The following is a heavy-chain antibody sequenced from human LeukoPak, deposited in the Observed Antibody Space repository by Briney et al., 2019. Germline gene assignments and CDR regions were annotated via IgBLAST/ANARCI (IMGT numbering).Heavy chain of an antibody. D-gene: IGHD2-8*01. CDR3: TTGPPPGYCTNGVCYPGYYYYYGVDV. J-gene: IGHJ6*02. V-gene: IGHV3-15*07. CDR2: IKSKTDGGTT. Sequence: GGSLRLSCAASGFTFSNAWMNWVRQAPGKGLEWVGRIKSKTDGGTTDYAAPVKGRFTISRDDSKNTLYLQMNSLKTEDTAVYYCTTGPPPGYCTNGVCYPGYYYYYGVDVWGQGTTVTVSS. CDR1: GFTFSNAW.